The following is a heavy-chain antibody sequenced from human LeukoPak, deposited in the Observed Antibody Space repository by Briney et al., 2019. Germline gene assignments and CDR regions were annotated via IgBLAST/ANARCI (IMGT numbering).Heavy chain of an antibody. J-gene: IGHJ4*02. Sequence: GGSLRLSCAVSGFTFSSYWMHWVRQVPGKGLVWVARIDSDGLTTTYADSVKGRFTVSRDNAKNSLYLQMNSLRAEDTAVYYCARALPSFDYWGQGTLVTVSS. V-gene: IGHV3-74*01. D-gene: IGHD3-16*02. CDR1: GFTFSSYW. CDR3: ARALPSFDY. CDR2: IDSDGLTT.